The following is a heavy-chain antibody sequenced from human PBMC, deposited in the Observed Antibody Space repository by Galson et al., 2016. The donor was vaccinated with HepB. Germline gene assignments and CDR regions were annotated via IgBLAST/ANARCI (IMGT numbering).Heavy chain of an antibody. CDR2: IYNRATT. CDR3: ARLMLDTGMLVDDS. J-gene: IGHJ4*02. D-gene: IGHD5-18*01. Sequence: SETLSLTCTVSGFSIITSSYHWAWIRQPQGKGLQWIGNIYNRATTYYTPSLKSRITISADTSKNQFFLRLNSVTAADTAFYYCARLMLDTGMLVDDSWGQGILVTVSS. CDR1: GFSIITSSYH. V-gene: IGHV4-39*01.